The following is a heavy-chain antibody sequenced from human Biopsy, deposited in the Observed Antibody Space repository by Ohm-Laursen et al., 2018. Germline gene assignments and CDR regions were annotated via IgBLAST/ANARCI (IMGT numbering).Heavy chain of an antibody. CDR2: IFYSANT. CDR3: ARLGSGDYFPTFFDF. D-gene: IGHD5-12*01. CDR1: GVSINGGRYY. J-gene: IGHJ4*02. V-gene: IGHV4-31*11. Sequence: TLSLTCAVSGVSINGGRYYWNWIRPHPGQGLEWIGNIFYSANTYYNPSLKSRVTISVDTSKNQFSLKLSSVTAADTAVYYCARLGSGDYFPTFFDFWGQGALVTVSS.